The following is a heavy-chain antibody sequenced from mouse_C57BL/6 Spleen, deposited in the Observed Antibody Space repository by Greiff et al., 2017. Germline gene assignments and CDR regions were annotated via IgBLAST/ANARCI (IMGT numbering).Heavy chain of an antibody. CDR1: GYTFTSYW. Sequence: QVQLKQPGAELVRPGTSVKLSCKASGYTFTSYWMHWVQQRPGQGLEWIGVIDPSDSYTNYNQKFKGKATLTVDTSSSTAYMQLSSLTSEDSAVXYCARVTGPWFAYWGQGTLVTVSA. CDR2: IDPSDSYT. J-gene: IGHJ3*01. V-gene: IGHV1-59*01. CDR3: ARVTGPWFAY. D-gene: IGHD2-13*01.